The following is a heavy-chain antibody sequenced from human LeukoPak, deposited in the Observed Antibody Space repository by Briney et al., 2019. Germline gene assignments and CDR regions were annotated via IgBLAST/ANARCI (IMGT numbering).Heavy chain of an antibody. CDR3: ARDKGYCSGGSCYMGGFDY. D-gene: IGHD2-15*01. CDR2: IYYSGST. CDR1: GGSISSYC. J-gene: IGHJ4*02. V-gene: IGHV4-59*01. Sequence: SETLSLTCTVSGGSISSYCWSWIRQPPGKGLEWIGYIYYSGSTNYNPSLKSRVTISVDTSKNQFSLKLSSVTAADTAVYYCARDKGYCSGGSCYMGGFDYWGQGTLVTVSS.